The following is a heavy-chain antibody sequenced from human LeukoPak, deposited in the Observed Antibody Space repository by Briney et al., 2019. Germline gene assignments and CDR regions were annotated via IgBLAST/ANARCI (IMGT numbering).Heavy chain of an antibody. J-gene: IGHJ4*02. Sequence: SETLSLTCAVSGGSISSSNWWSWVRQPPGKGLEWIGEIYHSGSTNYNPSLKSRVTISVDTSKNQFSLKLSSVTAADTAVYYCASQVAGTLIDYWGQGTLVTVSS. CDR2: IYHSGST. CDR1: GGSISSSNW. CDR3: ASQVAGTLIDY. V-gene: IGHV4-4*02. D-gene: IGHD6-19*01.